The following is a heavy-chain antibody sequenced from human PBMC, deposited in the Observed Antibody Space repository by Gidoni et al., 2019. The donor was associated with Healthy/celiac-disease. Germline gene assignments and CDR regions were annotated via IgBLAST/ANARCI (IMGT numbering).Heavy chain of an antibody. J-gene: IGHJ6*03. Sequence: EVQLVETGGGLIQPGGSLRLSCAASGFTVSSNYMSWVRQAPGKGLEWVSVIYSGGSTYYADSVKGRFTISRDNSKNTLYLQMNSLRAEDTAVYYCARMNGGSTSRYSYYYYYYMDVWGKGTTVTVSS. V-gene: IGHV3-53*02. CDR1: GFTVSSNY. CDR2: IYSGGST. D-gene: IGHD2-2*01. CDR3: ARMNGGSTSRYSYYYYYYMDV.